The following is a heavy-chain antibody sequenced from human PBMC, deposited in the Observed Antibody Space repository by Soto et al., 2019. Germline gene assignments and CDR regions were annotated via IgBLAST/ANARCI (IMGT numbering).Heavy chain of an antibody. CDR3: ARQSGDCSGGTCYSFDY. Sequence: QVQLQESGPGLVKPSETLSLTCTVSGASISSYYWSWIRLPPGKGLEWIGYIYNSGSTNYNPSLKSRFTISVDTSKNQFSLEVTSVTAADTAIYYCARQSGDCSGGTCYSFDYWGQGALVTVSS. V-gene: IGHV4-59*08. D-gene: IGHD2-15*01. CDR2: IYNSGST. J-gene: IGHJ4*02. CDR1: GASISSYY.